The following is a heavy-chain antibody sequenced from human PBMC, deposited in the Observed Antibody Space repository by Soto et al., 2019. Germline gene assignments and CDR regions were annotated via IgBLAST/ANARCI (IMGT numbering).Heavy chain of an antibody. CDR1: GFTFSYYA. CDR3: AKDRTVMAYYVDY. D-gene: IGHD5-18*01. Sequence: EVQLLESGGGLVQPGGSLRLSCAASGFTFSYYAMSWVRQAPGKGLEWLSAISDGGSSTYYADSVKGRFTISRDNSKNMLCLQMSSLRAEDTAVYYCAKDRTVMAYYVDYWGQGTLVTVSS. J-gene: IGHJ4*02. V-gene: IGHV3-23*01. CDR2: ISDGGSST.